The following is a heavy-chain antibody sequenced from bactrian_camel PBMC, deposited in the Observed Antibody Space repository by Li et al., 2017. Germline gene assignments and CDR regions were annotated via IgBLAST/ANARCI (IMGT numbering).Heavy chain of an antibody. D-gene: IGHD3*01. J-gene: IGHJ4*01. CDR3: AAVAEGRTVEGGVSLWTLFESGY. V-gene: IGHV3S57*01. Sequence: LVESGGGSVQAGGSLRLSCAASGSTYTSYCLAWFRQTPGKERDGIATIFRHAYTVHSDSVKGRFTVFKGNAGKTLYLQMNSLRSEDTAMYYCAAVAEGRTVEGGVSLWTLFESGYWGQGTQVTVS. CDR1: GSTYTSYC. CDR2: IFRHAYT.